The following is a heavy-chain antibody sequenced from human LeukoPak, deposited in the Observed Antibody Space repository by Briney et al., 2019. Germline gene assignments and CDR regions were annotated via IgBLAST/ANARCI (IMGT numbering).Heavy chain of an antibody. V-gene: IGHV3-21*01. CDR3: ARDNYYGSGSYYTPFYYFDY. CDR1: GFTFSSYS. CDR2: ISSSSSYI. D-gene: IGHD3-10*01. Sequence: GGSVRLSCAASGFTFSSYSMNWVRQAPGKGLEWVSSISSSSSYIYYADSVKGRFTISRDNAKNSLYLQMNSLRAEDTAVYYCARDNYYGSGSYYTPFYYFDYWGQGTLVTVSS. J-gene: IGHJ4*02.